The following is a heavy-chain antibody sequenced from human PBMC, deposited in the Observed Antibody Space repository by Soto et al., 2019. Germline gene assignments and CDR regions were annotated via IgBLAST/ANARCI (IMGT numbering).Heavy chain of an antibody. CDR3: ARATDYGDPSYWYFDL. V-gene: IGHV4-61*01. J-gene: IGHJ2*01. D-gene: IGHD4-17*01. CDR1: GGSVSSGSYY. Sequence: QVQLQESGPGLVKPSETLSLTCTVSGGSVSSGSYYWSWIRQPPGKGLEWIGYIYYSGSTNYNPSLKSRFTISVDTSKNQFSLKLSSVTAADTAVYYCARATDYGDPSYWYFDLWGRGTLVTVSS. CDR2: IYYSGST.